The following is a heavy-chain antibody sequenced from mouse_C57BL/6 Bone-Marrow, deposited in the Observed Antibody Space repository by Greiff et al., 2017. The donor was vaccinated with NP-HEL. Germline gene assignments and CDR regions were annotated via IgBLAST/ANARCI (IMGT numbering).Heavy chain of an antibody. CDR2: IYPRSGNT. D-gene: IGHD1-1*01. CDR3: ARDPPHYYGSSYNY. CDR1: GYTFTSYG. V-gene: IGHV1-81*01. J-gene: IGHJ2*01. Sequence: VKLMESGAELARPGASVKLSCKASGYTFTSYGISWVKQRTGQGLEWIGEIYPRSGNTYYNEKFKGKATLTADKSSSTAYMELRSLTSEDSAVYFCARDPPHYYGSSYNYWGQGTTLTVSS.